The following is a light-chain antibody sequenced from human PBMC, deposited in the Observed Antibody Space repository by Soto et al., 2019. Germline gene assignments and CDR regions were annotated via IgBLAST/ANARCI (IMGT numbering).Light chain of an antibody. V-gene: IGLV1-44*01. CDR2: SNN. CDR3: AAWDDSLNGRV. J-gene: IGLJ2*01. CDR1: SSNIGSNT. Sequence: VLAQPPSASGTPGQRVTISCSGSSSNIGSNTVNWYQQLPGTAPKLLIYSNNQRPSGVPDRFSGSKSGTSASLAISGLQSEDEADYYCAAWDDSLNGRVFGGGTKVTVL.